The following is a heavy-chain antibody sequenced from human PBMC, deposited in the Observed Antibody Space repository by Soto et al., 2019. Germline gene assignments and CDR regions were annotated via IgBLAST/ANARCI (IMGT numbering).Heavy chain of an antibody. CDR3: AKDFTIFGVVAGMDV. CDR2: ISYDGSNK. V-gene: IGHV3-30*18. J-gene: IGHJ6*02. D-gene: IGHD3-3*01. CDR1: GFTFSSYG. Sequence: GGSLRLSCAASGFTFSSYGMHWVRQAPGKGLEWVAVISYDGSNKYYADSVKGRFTISRDNSKNTLYLQMNSLRAEDTAVYYCAKDFTIFGVVAGMDVWGQGTTVTVSS.